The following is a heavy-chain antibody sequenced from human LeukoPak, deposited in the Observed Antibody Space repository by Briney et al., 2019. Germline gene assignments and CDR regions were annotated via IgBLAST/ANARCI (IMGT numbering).Heavy chain of an antibody. D-gene: IGHD3-22*01. CDR1: GYTFTSYG. Sequence: ASVKVSCKASGYTFTSYGISWVRQAPGQGLEWMGWISAYNGNTNYAQKLQGRVTVTTDTSTSTAYMELRSLRSDDTAVYYCARHYDYDSSGYNPYWGQGTLVTVSS. V-gene: IGHV1-18*01. J-gene: IGHJ4*02. CDR2: ISAYNGNT. CDR3: ARHYDYDSSGYNPY.